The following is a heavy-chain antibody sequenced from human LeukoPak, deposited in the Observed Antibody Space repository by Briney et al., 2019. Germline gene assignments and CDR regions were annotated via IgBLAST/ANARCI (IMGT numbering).Heavy chain of an antibody. CDR3: AKDHCSSTSCYVFDY. V-gene: IGHV3-23*01. CDR1: GFTFSSYA. CDR2: ISGSGGST. Sequence: GGSLRLSCAASGFTFSSYAMSWVRQAPGKGLEWVSAISGSGGSTYYADSVKCRFTISRDNSKNTLYLQMNSLRAEDTAVYYCAKDHCSSTSCYVFDYWGQGTLVTVSS. J-gene: IGHJ4*02. D-gene: IGHD2-2*01.